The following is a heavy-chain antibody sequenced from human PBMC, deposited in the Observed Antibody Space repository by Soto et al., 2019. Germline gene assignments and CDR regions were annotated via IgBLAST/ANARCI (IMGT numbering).Heavy chain of an antibody. D-gene: IGHD3-16*01. CDR2: IYYTGST. CDR1: GGSISGGDYY. Sequence: QVQLQELGPGLVKPSETLSLTCTVSGGSISGGDYYWSWIRQPPGKGLEWIGYIYYTGSTNYNPSLKRRITISVDTSRNPCSLKLSSVTAADTAVYYCASRDSRMILGYFDYWGQGTLVTVSP. V-gene: IGHV4-61*08. CDR3: ASRDSRMILGYFDY. J-gene: IGHJ4*02.